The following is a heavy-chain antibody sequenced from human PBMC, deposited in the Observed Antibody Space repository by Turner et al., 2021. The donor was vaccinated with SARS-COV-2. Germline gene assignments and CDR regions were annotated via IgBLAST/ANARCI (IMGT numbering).Heavy chain of an antibody. D-gene: IGHD3-10*01. CDR3: ARFKLGSGYNWFDP. CDR2: ICYSGST. J-gene: IGHJ5*02. Sequence: QVQLQESGPGLVKPTETLSLTCTVSGVSISNYCWSSIRKSPEKGLEWIAYICYSGSTHHNPSLKSRVTISLDTSKKQVSLKLISVTAADTAVYYCARFKLGSGYNWFDPWGQGTLVTVSS. CDR1: GVSISNYC. V-gene: IGHV4-59*01.